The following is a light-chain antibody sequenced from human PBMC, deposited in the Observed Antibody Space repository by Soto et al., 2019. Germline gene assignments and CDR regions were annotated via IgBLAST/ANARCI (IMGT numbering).Light chain of an antibody. CDR1: QTISSW. CDR3: QHYNSYSEA. Sequence: DIQMTESPSALSGSVGESVKNTCLASQTISSWLAWYQQKPGKAPKLLIYKASTLKSGVPSRFSGSGSGTEFTLTISSLQPDDFATYYCQHYNSYSEAFGQGTKVDIK. V-gene: IGKV1-5*03. J-gene: IGKJ1*01. CDR2: KAS.